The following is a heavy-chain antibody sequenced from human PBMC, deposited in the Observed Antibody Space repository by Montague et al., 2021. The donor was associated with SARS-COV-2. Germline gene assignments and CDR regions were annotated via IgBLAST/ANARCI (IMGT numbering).Heavy chain of an antibody. D-gene: IGHD3-3*01. J-gene: IGHJ4*02. CDR1: GFTFSHYW. CDR3: ARDLSGSQYLYYFDY. CDR2: IQQDGSKK. Sequence: SLRLSCAASGFTFSHYWMSWVRQAPGKGLEWVANIQQDGSKKYYVDSVEGRFTISRDNAKKSLYLQMNSLRAEDTAVYYCARDLSGSQYLYYFDYWGQGTLVTVSS. V-gene: IGHV3-7*01.